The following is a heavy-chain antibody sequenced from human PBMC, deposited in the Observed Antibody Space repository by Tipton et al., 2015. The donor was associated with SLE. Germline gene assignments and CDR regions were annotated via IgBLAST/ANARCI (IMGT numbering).Heavy chain of an antibody. D-gene: IGHD6-13*01. CDR3: ARGNSSFNY. CDR1: GGSISSYY. J-gene: IGHJ4*02. V-gene: IGHV4-59*01. Sequence: TLSLTCTVSGGSISSYYWSWIRQPPGQGLEWIGYIYYSGSTNYNPSLKSRVTISVDTSKNQFSLKLSSVTAAYTAVYYCARGNSSFNYWCQGSLVTVSS. CDR2: IYYSGST.